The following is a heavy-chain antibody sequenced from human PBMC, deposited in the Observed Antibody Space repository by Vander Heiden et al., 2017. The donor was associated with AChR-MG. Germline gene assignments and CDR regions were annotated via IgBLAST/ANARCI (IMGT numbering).Heavy chain of an antibody. J-gene: IGHJ4*02. CDR3: ARAVRGLDWLLSPPSFDY. CDR2: INPNSGGT. D-gene: IGHD3-9*01. V-gene: IGHV1-2*04. CDR1: GYTFTGYY. Sequence: QVQLVQSGAEVKKPGASVKVSCKASGYTFTGYYMHWVRQAPGQGLEWMGWINPNSGGTNYAQNASSMCVPDQDTSISTAYMELSRLRSDDTAVYYCARAVRGLDWLLSPPSFDYWGQGTLVTVSS.